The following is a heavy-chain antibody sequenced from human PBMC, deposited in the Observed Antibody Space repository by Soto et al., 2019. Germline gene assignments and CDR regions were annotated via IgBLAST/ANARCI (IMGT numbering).Heavy chain of an antibody. CDR2: ISGSGGST. CDR3: AKLRGYDSGSYYTRDYFDY. D-gene: IGHD1-26*01. CDR1: EFTDRSNY. J-gene: IGHJ4*02. Sequence: PGGSLRHSCAASEFTDRSNYMSWVRQAPGKGLEWVSAISGSGGSTYYADSVKGRFTISRDNSKNTLYLQMNSLRAEDTAVYYCAKLRGYDSGSYYTRDYFDYWGQGTLVTVSS. V-gene: IGHV3-23*01.